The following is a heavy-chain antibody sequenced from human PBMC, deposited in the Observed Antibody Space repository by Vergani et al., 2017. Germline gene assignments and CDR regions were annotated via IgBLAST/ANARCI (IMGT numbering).Heavy chain of an antibody. CDR1: GYSFTSYW. J-gene: IGHJ4*02. D-gene: IGHD6-19*01. Sequence: EVQLVPSGAEVKKPGESLRISCKGSGYSFTSYWISWVRQMPGKGLEWMGRIDPSDSYTNYSPSFQGQVTISADKSISTAYLQWSSLKASDTAMYYCARTASPPPPYSSGWDFDYWGQGTLVTVSS. V-gene: IGHV5-10-1*03. CDR3: ARTASPPPPYSSGWDFDY. CDR2: IDPSDSYT.